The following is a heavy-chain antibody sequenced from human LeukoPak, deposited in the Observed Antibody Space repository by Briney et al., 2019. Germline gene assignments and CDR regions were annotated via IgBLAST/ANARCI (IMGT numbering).Heavy chain of an antibody. CDR2: IYSGGST. V-gene: IGHV3-53*01. Sequence: GGSLRLSCAASGFTVSSNYMSWVRQAPGKGLEWVSVIYSGGSTYYADSVKGRFTISRDNAKNSLYLQMNSLRAEDTAVYYCARERYSSSLYWGQGTLVTVSS. J-gene: IGHJ4*02. D-gene: IGHD6-13*01. CDR1: GFTVSSNY. CDR3: ARERYSSSLY.